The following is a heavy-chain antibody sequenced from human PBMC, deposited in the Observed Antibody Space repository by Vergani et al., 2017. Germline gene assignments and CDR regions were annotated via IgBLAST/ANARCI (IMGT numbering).Heavy chain of an antibody. CDR1: GDTFTDYF. D-gene: IGHD4-17*01. J-gene: IGHJ6*02. CDR2: VDPEDGET. Sequence: VQLVQSGAEVKKPGASVKVSCKASGDTFTDYFMHWVKQAPGKGLEWMGLVDPEDGETIYAEKFKGRVTIAADTSTDTAHLELSSLRSEDTAVYYCATPQTVTTGGMEVWGQGTTVIVSS. V-gene: IGHV1-69-2*01. CDR3: ATPQTVTTGGMEV.